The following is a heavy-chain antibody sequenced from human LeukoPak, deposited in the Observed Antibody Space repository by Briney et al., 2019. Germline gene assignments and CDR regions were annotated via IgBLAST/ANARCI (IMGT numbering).Heavy chain of an antibody. CDR3: ARDLASSAGGY. D-gene: IGHD1-14*01. V-gene: IGHV3-66*01. CDR2: IYSGGST. CDR1: GFTVSSNY. Sequence: PGGSLRLSCAASGFTVSSNYMSWVRQAPGKGLEWVSVIYSGGSTYYADSVKGRFTISRDNSKNTLYLQMNSLRAEDTAVYYCARDLASSAGGYWGQGTLVTVSS. J-gene: IGHJ4*02.